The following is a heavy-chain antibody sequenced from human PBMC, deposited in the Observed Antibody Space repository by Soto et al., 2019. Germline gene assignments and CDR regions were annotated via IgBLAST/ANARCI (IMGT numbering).Heavy chain of an antibody. CDR2: IKQDGSER. CDR3: SRDHSSCYNPFFDY. CDR1: GFTLSKYW. V-gene: IGHV3-7*03. Sequence: GGSLRLSCAASGFTLSKYWMSWVRQAPGKGLEWVANIKQDGSERYYVDSVKGRFTISRDNAKNSLYLQMNSLRAEDTAVYYCSRDHSSCYNPFFDYWGQGTLVTVSS. J-gene: IGHJ4*02. D-gene: IGHD3-22*01.